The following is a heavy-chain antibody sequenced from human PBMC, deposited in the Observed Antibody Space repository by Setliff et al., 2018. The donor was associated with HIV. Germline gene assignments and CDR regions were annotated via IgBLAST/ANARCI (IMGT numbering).Heavy chain of an antibody. CDR3: ARAFYGISAGYYYFDV. CDR2: IFTSGSA. Sequence: TLSLTCTVSGGSISSTSHHWTWIRQPAEKGLEWLGRIFTSGSASYNPSLESRVTFSVDTSKNQFALKLTSVTAADTAVYYCARAFYGISAGYYYFDVWGQGALVTVSS. D-gene: IGHD3-9*01. J-gene: IGHJ4*02. CDR1: GGSISSTSHH. V-gene: IGHV4-61*02.